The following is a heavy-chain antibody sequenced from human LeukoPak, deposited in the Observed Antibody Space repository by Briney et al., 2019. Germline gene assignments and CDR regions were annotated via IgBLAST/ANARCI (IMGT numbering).Heavy chain of an antibody. V-gene: IGHV3-53*01. CDR1: GLTVSSSY. CDR2: IYNDGST. J-gene: IGHJ4*02. Sequence: GGSLRLSCAASGLTVSSSYMSWVRQAPGKGLEWVSIIYNDGSTYYADSMKGRFTISRDDSNNALYLQMHSLRAEDTALYYCASGPPFLKYFEYWGQGTLVTVSS. D-gene: IGHD3-3*01. CDR3: ASGPPFLKYFEY.